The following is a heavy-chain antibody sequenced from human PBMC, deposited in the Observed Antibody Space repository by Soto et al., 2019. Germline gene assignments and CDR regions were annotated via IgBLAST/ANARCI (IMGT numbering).Heavy chain of an antibody. CDR1: GCYISSYY. CDR3: ARWYGGSLDY. CDR2: IYYSGST. V-gene: IGHV4-59*01. Sequence: SETQSLTCTVSGCYISSYYWSWIRQPPGKGLEWIGYIYYSGSTNYNPSLKSRVTISVDTSKNQFSLKLSSATAADTAVYYCARWYGGSLDYWGQGTLVTVSS. J-gene: IGHJ4*02. D-gene: IGHD4-17*01.